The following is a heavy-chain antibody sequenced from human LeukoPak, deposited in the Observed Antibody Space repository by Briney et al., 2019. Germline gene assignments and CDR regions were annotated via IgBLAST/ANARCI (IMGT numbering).Heavy chain of an antibody. D-gene: IGHD4-17*01. CDR2: IKSKTDGGTP. CDR1: GFTFSNAW. Sequence: GGSLRLSRAASGFTFSNAWMSWVRQAPGKGLEWVGRIKSKTDGGTPDYAAPVKGRFTISRDDSKNTMYLQMNSLKTEDTAVYYCTTDRGYGDYVSAWFDPWGQGALVTVSS. V-gene: IGHV3-15*01. J-gene: IGHJ5*02. CDR3: TTDRGYGDYVSAWFDP.